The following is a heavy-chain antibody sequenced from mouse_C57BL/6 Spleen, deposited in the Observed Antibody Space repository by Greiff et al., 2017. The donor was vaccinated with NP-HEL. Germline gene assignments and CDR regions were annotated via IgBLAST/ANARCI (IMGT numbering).Heavy chain of an antibody. D-gene: IGHD1-1*01. CDR3: ARGGDYYGSSYWYFDV. V-gene: IGHV14-4*01. Sequence: EVKLMESGAELVRPGASVKLSCTASGFNIKDDYMHWVKQRPEQGLEWIGWIDPENGDTEYASKFQGKATITADTSSSTAYMQLSSLTSEDSAVYYCARGGDYYGSSYWYFDVWGTGTTVTVSS. CDR1: GFNIKDDY. CDR2: IDPENGDT. J-gene: IGHJ1*03.